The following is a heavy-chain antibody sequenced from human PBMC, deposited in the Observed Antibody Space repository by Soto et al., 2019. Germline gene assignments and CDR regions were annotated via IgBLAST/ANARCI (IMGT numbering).Heavy chain of an antibody. CDR2: IYYSGST. V-gene: IGHV4-39*01. CDR3: ARADSSSLADY. D-gene: IGHD6-13*01. J-gene: IGHJ4*02. CDR1: GGSISSSSYY. Sequence: QLQLQESGPGLVKPSETLSLTCTVSGGSISSSSYYWGWIRQPPGKGLEWIGSIYYSGSTYYNPSLKSRVTISVDTSKNQFSLKLSSVTAADTAVYYCARADSSSLADYWGQGTLVTVSS.